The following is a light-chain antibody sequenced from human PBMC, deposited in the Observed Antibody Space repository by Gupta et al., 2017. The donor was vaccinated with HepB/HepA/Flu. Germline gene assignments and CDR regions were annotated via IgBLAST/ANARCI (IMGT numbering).Light chain of an antibody. J-gene: IGLJ3*02. CDR1: SSDVGSYNL. Sequence: QSALPQPASVAGSPGQSITISCPGPSSDVGSYNLVSWYQQHTGKARKLMIYEVSKRPSGFSNRFSGSKSGNTASLTISGLQAEDEADYYCCSYASSSTGVFGGGTKMTVL. CDR2: EVS. CDR3: CSYASSSTGV. V-gene: IGLV2-23*02.